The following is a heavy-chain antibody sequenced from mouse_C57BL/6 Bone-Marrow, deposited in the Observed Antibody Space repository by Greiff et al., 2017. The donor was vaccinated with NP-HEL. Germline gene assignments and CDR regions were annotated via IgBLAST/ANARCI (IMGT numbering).Heavy chain of an antibody. CDR3: ARDCKYPYAMDY. CDR2: ISDGGSYT. Sequence: EVMLVESGGGLVKPGGSLKLSCAASGFTFSSYAMSWVRQTPEKRLEWVATISDGGSYTYYPDNVKGRFTISRDNAKNNLYLQMSHLKSEDTAMYYCARDCKYPYAMDYWGQGTSVTVSS. CDR1: GFTFSSYA. D-gene: IGHD2-10*02. V-gene: IGHV5-4*01. J-gene: IGHJ4*01.